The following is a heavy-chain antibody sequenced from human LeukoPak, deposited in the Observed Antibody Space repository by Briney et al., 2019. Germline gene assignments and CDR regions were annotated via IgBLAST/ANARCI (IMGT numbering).Heavy chain of an antibody. CDR3: ARDLSDPTLRGDAFDI. D-gene: IGHD3-10*01. CDR2: IKQDGSEK. J-gene: IGHJ3*02. V-gene: IGHV3-7*01. CDR1: GFTSSSYW. Sequence: PGGSLRLSCAASGFTSSSYWMSWGRQAPGKGLEWVANIKQDGSEKYYVDSVKGRFTISRDNAKNSLYLQMNSLRAEDTAVYYCARDLSDPTLRGDAFDIWGHGTMVTVSS.